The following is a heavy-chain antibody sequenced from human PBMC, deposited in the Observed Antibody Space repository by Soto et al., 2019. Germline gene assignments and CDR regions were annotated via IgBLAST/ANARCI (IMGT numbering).Heavy chain of an antibody. J-gene: IGHJ4*02. V-gene: IGHV1-46*01. Sequence: ASVKVSCKASGYTFTSYYMHWVRQAPGQGLEWMGIINPSGGIANYAQKFQGRVTITADKSTSTAYMELSSLRSEDTAVYYCARVSAGAADYWGQGTLVTVSS. CDR1: GYTFTSYY. D-gene: IGHD6-25*01. CDR3: ARVSAGAADY. CDR2: INPSGGIA.